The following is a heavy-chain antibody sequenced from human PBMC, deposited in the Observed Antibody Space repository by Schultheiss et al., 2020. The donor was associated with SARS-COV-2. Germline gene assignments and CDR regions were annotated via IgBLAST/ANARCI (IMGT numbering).Heavy chain of an antibody. Sequence: SQTLSLTCTVSGGSISSSSYYWGWIRQPPGKGLEWIGYIYYSGSTNYNPSLKSRVTISVDTSKNQFSLKLSSVTAADTAVYYCATFHLLYGGGAEYFQHWGQGTLVKVSS. V-gene: IGHV4-61*05. J-gene: IGHJ1*01. CDR2: IYYSGST. CDR3: ATFHLLYGGGAEYFQH. D-gene: IGHD4-23*01. CDR1: GGSISSSSYY.